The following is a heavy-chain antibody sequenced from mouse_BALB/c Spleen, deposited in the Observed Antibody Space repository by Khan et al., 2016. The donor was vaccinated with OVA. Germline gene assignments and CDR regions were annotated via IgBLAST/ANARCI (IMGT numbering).Heavy chain of an antibody. CDR1: GYSITSDYA. V-gene: IGHV3-2*02. CDR3: VRGRTY. D-gene: IGHD3-3*01. J-gene: IGHJ3*01. CDR2: ISYSGRT. Sequence: QLEESGPGLVKPSQSLSLTCTVTGYSITSDYAWNWIRQFPGNKLEWMGYISYSGRTSYNPSLKSRISVTRDTSKNQFLLQLNSVTTEDTATYYCVRGRTYWGQGTLVTVS.